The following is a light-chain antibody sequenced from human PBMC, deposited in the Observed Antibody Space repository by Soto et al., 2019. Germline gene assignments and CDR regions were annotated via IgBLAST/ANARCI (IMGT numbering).Light chain of an antibody. CDR2: AAS. CDR1: QSVNRN. Sequence: EIVMTQSPATLSVSQGERATLSCRASQSVNRNLAWYQQEPGQAPRLLIYAASTRSTGIPASFSGSGSETEFTLTISSLQSADFAVYYCQQYNNWWTFGQGTKVEI. V-gene: IGKV3-15*01. CDR3: QQYNNWWT. J-gene: IGKJ1*01.